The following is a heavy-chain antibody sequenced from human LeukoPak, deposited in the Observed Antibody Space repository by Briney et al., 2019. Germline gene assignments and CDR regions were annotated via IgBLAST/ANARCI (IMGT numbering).Heavy chain of an antibody. CDR1: GGSISGYY. CDR3: ARLITGTTTAFDI. D-gene: IGHD1-7*01. Sequence: PSETLSLTCSVSGGSISGYYWTWIRQPAGKGLEWIGRVYTSGSTHYSPSLKTRLTMSVDTSKNQFSLKLSSVTAADTAVYYCARLITGTTTAFDIWGQGTMVTVSS. CDR2: VYTSGST. J-gene: IGHJ3*02. V-gene: IGHV4-4*07.